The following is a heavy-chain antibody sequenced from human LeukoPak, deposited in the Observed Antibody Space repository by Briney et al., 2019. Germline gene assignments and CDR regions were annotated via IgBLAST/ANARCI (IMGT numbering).Heavy chain of an antibody. Sequence: ASVTVSCKASGYTFTTYYIHWVRQAPGQGLEWMGIISPSGGRTSYAQKFQGRVTMTSDTSTSTVYMELSSPRSEDTAVYYCTRTYYYDSSGYYYGRDALDIWGQGTMVTVSS. CDR1: GYTFTTYY. J-gene: IGHJ3*02. D-gene: IGHD3-22*01. CDR2: ISPSGGRT. CDR3: TRTYYYDSSGYYYGRDALDI. V-gene: IGHV1-46*01.